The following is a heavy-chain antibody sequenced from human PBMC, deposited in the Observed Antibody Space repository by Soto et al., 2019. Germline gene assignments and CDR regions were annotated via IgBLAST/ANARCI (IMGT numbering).Heavy chain of an antibody. V-gene: IGHV1-18*01. Sequence: QVQLVQSGAEVKKPGASVKVSCKASGYSFTSHGISWVRHAPGQGLEWMAWISASNGDTNYAQKFQGRVTVTTDTSTSTGYMELRSLRSEDTAVYYCARMVRGSNIDYYHYMDVWGKGTTVTVSS. D-gene: IGHD3-10*01. CDR3: ARMVRGSNIDYYHYMDV. CDR1: GYSFTSHG. J-gene: IGHJ6*03. CDR2: ISASNGDT.